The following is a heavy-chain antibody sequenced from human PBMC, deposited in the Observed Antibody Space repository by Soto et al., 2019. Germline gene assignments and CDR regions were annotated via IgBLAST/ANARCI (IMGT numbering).Heavy chain of an antibody. CDR3: ARQPSQWIQRWFEP. V-gene: IGHV4-39*01. CDR2: IYYSGST. D-gene: IGHD5-18*01. J-gene: IGHJ5*02. Sequence: QVQLQESGPGLVKPSETLSLTCTVSGDSISSTIYYWGWIRQTPGKGLEWIGSIYYSGSTNYNPSLQSRVTISADTSKNQFSLKLKSVTAADTAVYYCARQPSQWIQRWFEPWGQGTLLTVSS. CDR1: GDSISSTIYY.